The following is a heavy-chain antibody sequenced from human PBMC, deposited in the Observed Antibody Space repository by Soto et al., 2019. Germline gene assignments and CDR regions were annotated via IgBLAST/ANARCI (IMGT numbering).Heavy chain of an antibody. CDR1: GGTFSSYA. Sequence: QVQLVQSGAEVKKPGSSVKVSCKASGGTFSSYAISWVRQAPGQGLEWRGGIIPIFGTANYAQKFQGRVTITADESTSTAYMALSSLRSEDTAVYYCATRENWNEGAFDYWGQGTLVTVSS. D-gene: IGHD1-1*01. J-gene: IGHJ4*02. V-gene: IGHV1-69*01. CDR3: ATRENWNEGAFDY. CDR2: IIPIFGTA.